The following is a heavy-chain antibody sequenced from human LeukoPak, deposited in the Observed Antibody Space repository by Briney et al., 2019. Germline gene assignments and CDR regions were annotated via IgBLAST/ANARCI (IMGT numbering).Heavy chain of an antibody. D-gene: IGHD6-13*01. CDR2: IYWDDDS. CDR1: GFSLSSSRVG. V-gene: IGHV2-5*02. CDR3: ALWQQLVNFDY. Sequence: SGPTLVKPTQTLTLTCTFPGFSLSSSRVGVGWIRQPPGKALEWLALIYWDDDSRYSPSLKSRLTITKDTSKNQVVLTMTNMDPVDTAIYYCALWQQLVNFDYWGQGTLVTVSS. J-gene: IGHJ4*02.